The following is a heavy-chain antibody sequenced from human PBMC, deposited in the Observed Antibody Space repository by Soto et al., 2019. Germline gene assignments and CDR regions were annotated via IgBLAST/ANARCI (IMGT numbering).Heavy chain of an antibody. CDR3: ARDKDRQQLGGNYYSGIDV. D-gene: IGHD3-3*02. CDR2: IIPIFRTP. V-gene: IGHV1-69*12. J-gene: IGHJ6*02. Sequence: QVQLVQSGAEVKKPGSSVTVSCKASGGTFGNSAVSWVRQAPGHGLEWMGGIIPIFRTPDYAQKFQGRVTITADESPSAVYMELTSLRSADTAVYYCARDKDRQQLGGNYYSGIDVWGQGTTITVSS. CDR1: GGTFGNSA.